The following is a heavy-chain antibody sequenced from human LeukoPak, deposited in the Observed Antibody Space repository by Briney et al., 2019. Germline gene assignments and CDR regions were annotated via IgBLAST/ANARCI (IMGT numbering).Heavy chain of an antibody. J-gene: IGHJ4*02. Sequence: SETLSLACTVSGYSISSGYYWGWIRQPPGEGLEWIGSICYSGSTYYNPSLKSRVTISVDTSKHQFSLKLSSVTAADTAVYYCARKAAMWAQLYWGQGTLITVSS. CDR2: ICYSGST. V-gene: IGHV4-38-2*02. CDR3: ARKAAMWAQLY. D-gene: IGHD2-2*01. CDR1: GYSISSGYY.